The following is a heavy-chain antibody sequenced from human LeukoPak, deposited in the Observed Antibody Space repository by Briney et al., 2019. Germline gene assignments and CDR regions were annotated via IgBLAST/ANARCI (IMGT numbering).Heavy chain of an antibody. Sequence: PGGSLRLSCAASGFTFSSYSMNWVRQAPGKGLEWVSSISSSSSYIYYADSVKGRFTISRDNAKNSLYLQMNSLRAEDTAVYYCARVTIWFGELGPFDYWGQGTLVTVSS. CDR2: ISSSSSYI. V-gene: IGHV3-21*04. CDR3: ARVTIWFGELGPFDY. D-gene: IGHD3-10*01. J-gene: IGHJ4*02. CDR1: GFTFSSYS.